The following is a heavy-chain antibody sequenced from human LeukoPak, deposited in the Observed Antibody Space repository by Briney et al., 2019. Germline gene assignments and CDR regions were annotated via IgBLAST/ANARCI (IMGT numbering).Heavy chain of an antibody. CDR1: GFTFSDYY. CDR2: ISSSGSTI. Sequence: PGGSLRLSCAASGFTFSDYYMSWIRQAPGKGLEWVSYISSSGSTIYYADSVKGRFTVSRDNAKNTLYLQMNSLRAEDTAVYYCARVSSGSKKGPDYWGQGTLVTVSS. D-gene: IGHD1-26*01. V-gene: IGHV3-11*04. CDR3: ARVSSGSKKGPDY. J-gene: IGHJ4*02.